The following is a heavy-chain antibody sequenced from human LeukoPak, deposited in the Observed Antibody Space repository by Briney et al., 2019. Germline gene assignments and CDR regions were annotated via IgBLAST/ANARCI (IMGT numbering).Heavy chain of an antibody. J-gene: IGHJ4*02. CDR3: ARDNPGSSWSY. CDR2: INWNGGST. V-gene: IGHV3-20*04. CDR1: GFTFDDYG. Sequence: AGSLRLSCAASGFTFDDYGMSWVRQAPGKGLEWVSGINWNGGSTGYADSVKGRFTISRDNAKNSLYLQMNSLRAEGTALYYCARDNPGSSWSYWGQGTLVTVSS. D-gene: IGHD6-13*01.